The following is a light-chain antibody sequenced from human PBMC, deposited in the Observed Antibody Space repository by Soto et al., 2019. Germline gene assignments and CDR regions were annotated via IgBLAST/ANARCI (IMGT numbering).Light chain of an antibody. J-gene: IGKJ4*01. CDR2: GAS. CDR3: QQYCSSPPVT. Sequence: EIVLTQSPGTLSLSPGEGATLSCRASQSVSSRYLAWYQQKPGQAPRLLIYGASCRDTGIPDRFSGSGSGTDFTLTIVRLEPEDFAVYYCQQYCSSPPVTFGGGTKVEIK. V-gene: IGKV3-20*01. CDR1: QSVSSRY.